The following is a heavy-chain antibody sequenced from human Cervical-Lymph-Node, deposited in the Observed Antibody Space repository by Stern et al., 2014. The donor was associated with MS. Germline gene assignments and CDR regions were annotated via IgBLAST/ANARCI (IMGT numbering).Heavy chain of an antibody. CDR3: AKDPRIYDSSGYLDA. V-gene: IGHV3-30*18. CDR1: GFTFSLYD. Sequence: QMQLVQSGGGVVQPGRSLRLFCAASGFTFSLYDMHWVRQAPGKGLEWVAVISYDGDNKFYTDSVKGRFTISRDSSKSTLYLQLNSLRPEDTAIYYCAKDPRIYDSSGYLDAWGQGTLVTVSS. D-gene: IGHD3-22*01. J-gene: IGHJ5*02. CDR2: ISYDGDNK.